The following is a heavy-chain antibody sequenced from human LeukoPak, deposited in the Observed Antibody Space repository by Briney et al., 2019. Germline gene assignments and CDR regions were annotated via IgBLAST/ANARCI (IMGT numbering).Heavy chain of an antibody. V-gene: IGHV3-7*05. D-gene: IGHD3-22*01. CDR1: GFTFSTYA. Sequence: GGSLRLSCAASGFTFSTYAMTWVRQAPGRGLEWGARIKEDGSDTYYVDSVKGRFTISRDKAKTTVYLQMNSLRVEVTAVYYCAREWLFLDYWGEGTLVTVSS. CDR2: IKEDGSDT. J-gene: IGHJ4*02. CDR3: AREWLFLDY.